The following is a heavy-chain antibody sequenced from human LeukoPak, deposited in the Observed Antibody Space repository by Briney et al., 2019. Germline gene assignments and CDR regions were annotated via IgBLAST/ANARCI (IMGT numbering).Heavy chain of an antibody. V-gene: IGHV3-23*01. CDR1: AFSFGSFG. J-gene: IGHJ4*02. Sequence: GGSLRLSCAGSAFSFGSFGMIWVRQAPGKGLEWVLAISDTGDSTFYADSVKGRFTISRDNSKNTLYLQMNSLRAEDTAVYYCAKGRIQTYMAPEYWGQGTLVTVSS. CDR3: AKGRIQTYMAPEY. CDR2: ISDTGDST. D-gene: IGHD5-18*01.